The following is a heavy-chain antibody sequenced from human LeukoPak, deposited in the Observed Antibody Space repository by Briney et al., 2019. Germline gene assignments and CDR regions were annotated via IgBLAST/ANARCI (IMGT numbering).Heavy chain of an antibody. Sequence: GGALRLSCAVSGFTFSSYWMRWVRHAPGKGLVWVSRIDRDGSRINYADSVKGRFTISRDNGKNTLFLQMNSLRAEDAAVYYCARGRPHGNDYWGQGTLVTVSS. CDR3: ARGRPHGNDY. V-gene: IGHV3-74*01. CDR1: GFTFSSYW. CDR2: IDRDGSRI. D-gene: IGHD4-23*01. J-gene: IGHJ4*02.